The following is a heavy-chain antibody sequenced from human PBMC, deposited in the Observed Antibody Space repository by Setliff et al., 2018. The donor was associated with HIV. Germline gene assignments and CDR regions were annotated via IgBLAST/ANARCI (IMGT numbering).Heavy chain of an antibody. D-gene: IGHD6-19*01. CDR2: ISYDGNNK. CDR1: GFTFSDYG. Sequence: GGSLRLSCAASGFTFSDYGMHWVRQAPGKGLEWVAVISYDGNNKNYADSVKGRFTISRDNAKNSLYLQMNSLRAEDTAVYYCARRYSGWFDYWGQGTLVT. J-gene: IGHJ4*02. CDR3: ARRYSGWFDY. V-gene: IGHV3-30*12.